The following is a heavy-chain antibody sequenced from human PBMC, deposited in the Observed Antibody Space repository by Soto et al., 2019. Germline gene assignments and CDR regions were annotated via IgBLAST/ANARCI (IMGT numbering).Heavy chain of an antibody. CDR2: ISYDGSNK. J-gene: IGHJ6*02. Sequence: GGSLRLSCAASGFTFSSYAMHWVRQAPGKGLEWVAVISYDGSNKYYADSVKSRFTISRDNGKNSLYLQMNNLRVEDTALYYCAKDIENYLFGMDVLGQGTTVTFSS. CDR1: GFTFSSYA. D-gene: IGHD2-15*01. CDR3: AKDIENYLFGMDV. V-gene: IGHV3-30-3*01.